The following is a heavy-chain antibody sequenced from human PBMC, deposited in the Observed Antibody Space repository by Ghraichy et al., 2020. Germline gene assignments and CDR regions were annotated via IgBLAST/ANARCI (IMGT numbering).Heavy chain of an antibody. D-gene: IGHD4-17*01. V-gene: IGHV3-74*01. CDR2: INSDGSST. CDR1: GFTFSSYW. CDR3: ARGRLTTVTPLSY. Sequence: GGSLRLSCAASGFTFSSYWMHWVRQAPGKGLVWVSRINSDGSSTSYADSVKGRFTISRDNAKNTLYLQMNSLRSEDTAVYYCARGRLTTVTPLSYWGQGTLVTVSS. J-gene: IGHJ4*02.